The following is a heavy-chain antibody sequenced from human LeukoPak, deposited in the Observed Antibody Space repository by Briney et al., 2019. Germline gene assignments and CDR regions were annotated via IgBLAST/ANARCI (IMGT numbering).Heavy chain of an antibody. CDR1: GFTFRSYA. D-gene: IGHD3-22*01. Sequence: GGSLRLSCAASGFTFRSYAMSWVRQAPGKGLEWVSGTGDSGDSTYYADSVKGRFTISRDNSKNTLYLQMNSLRAEDTAVYYCAKDRYYDSSGYYYIPRSKLDFDYWGQGTLVTVSS. CDR3: AKDRYYDSSGYYYIPRSKLDFDY. V-gene: IGHV3-23*01. CDR2: TGDSGDST. J-gene: IGHJ4*02.